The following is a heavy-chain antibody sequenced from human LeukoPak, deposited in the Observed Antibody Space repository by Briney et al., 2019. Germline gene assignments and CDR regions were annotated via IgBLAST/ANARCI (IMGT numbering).Heavy chain of an antibody. D-gene: IGHD2-2*01. CDR1: GYTFTSYY. Sequence: ASVKVSCKASGYTFTSYYMHWVRQAPGQGLGWMGIINPSGGSISYAQKFQGRVTMTRDTSTSTVYMELSSLRSEDTAVYYCARGGRQDIVVAPSSPTIDYWGQGTLVTVSS. J-gene: IGHJ4*02. V-gene: IGHV1-46*01. CDR3: ARGGRQDIVVAPSSPTIDY. CDR2: INPSGGSI.